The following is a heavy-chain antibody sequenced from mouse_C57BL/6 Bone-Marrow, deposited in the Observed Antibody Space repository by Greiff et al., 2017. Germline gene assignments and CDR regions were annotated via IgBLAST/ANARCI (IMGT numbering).Heavy chain of an antibody. J-gene: IGHJ1*03. CDR2: ISGGGGNT. V-gene: IGHV5-9*01. CDR3: ARKVTTVLATKCFDV. Sequence: EVKLVESGGGLVKPGGSLKLSCAASGFTFSSYTMSWVRQTPEKRLQWVAAISGGGGNTYYPDSVKGRFTISRDNDKNILYLQMSSLRSEDTALYYCARKVTTVLATKCFDVWGTGTTVTVSS. D-gene: IGHD1-1*01. CDR1: GFTFSSYT.